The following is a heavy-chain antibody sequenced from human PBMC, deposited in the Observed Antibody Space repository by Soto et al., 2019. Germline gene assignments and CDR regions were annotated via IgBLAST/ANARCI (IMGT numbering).Heavy chain of an antibody. V-gene: IGHV4-39*01. CDR1: GGSISSSSYY. CDR2: IYYSGST. CDR3: ARHSSSSWYGGRIDY. Sequence: QLQLQESGPGLVKPSETLSLTCTVSGGSISSSSYYWGWIRQPPGKGLEWIGSIYYSGSTYYNPSLKSRVTISVDTSKNQFSLKLSSVTAADTAVSYCARHSSSSWYGGRIDYWGQGTLVTVSS. J-gene: IGHJ4*02. D-gene: IGHD6-13*01.